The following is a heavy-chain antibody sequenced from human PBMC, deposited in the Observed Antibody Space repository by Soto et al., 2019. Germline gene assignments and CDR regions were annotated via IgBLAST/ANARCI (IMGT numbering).Heavy chain of an antibody. Sequence: QVQLVESGGGVVQPGRSLRLSCAASGFTFSSYGMHWVRQAPGKGQEWVAVIWYDGSNKYYADSVKGRFTISRDNSKNTLYLQMNSLRAEDTAVYYCARVWDASDAFDIWGQGTMVTVSS. CDR2: IWYDGSNK. J-gene: IGHJ3*02. V-gene: IGHV3-33*01. CDR3: ARVWDASDAFDI. D-gene: IGHD1-26*01. CDR1: GFTFSSYG.